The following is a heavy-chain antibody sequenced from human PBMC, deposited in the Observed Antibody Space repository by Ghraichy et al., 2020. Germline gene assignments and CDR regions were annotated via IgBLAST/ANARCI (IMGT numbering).Heavy chain of an antibody. CDR3: AKDRAADSSGFDY. V-gene: IGHV3-30*02. Sequence: GGSLRLSCAASGFTFSIYGMHWVRQGPGKGLEWVAFFRYDGSTKYYADSVKGRFTISRDNSKNTLYLQMNSLRAEDTAVYYCAKDRAADSSGFDYWGQGTLVTVSS. J-gene: IGHJ4*02. CDR2: FRYDGSTK. D-gene: IGHD3-22*01. CDR1: GFTFSIYG.